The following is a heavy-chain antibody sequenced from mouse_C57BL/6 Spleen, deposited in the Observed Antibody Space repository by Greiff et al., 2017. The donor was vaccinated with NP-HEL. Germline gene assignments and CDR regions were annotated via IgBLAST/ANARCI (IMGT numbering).Heavy chain of an antibody. V-gene: IGHV14-2*01. CDR1: GFNIKDYY. CDR2: IDPEDGET. Sequence: EVKLQESGAELVKPGASVKLSCTASGFNIKDYYMHWVKQRTEQGLEWIGRIDPEDGETKYDPKFQGKATITADTSSNTAYLQLSSLTSEDTAVYYCAMWIEDGYLDYFDYWGQGTTLTVSS. J-gene: IGHJ2*01. CDR3: AMWIEDGYLDYFDY. D-gene: IGHD2-3*01.